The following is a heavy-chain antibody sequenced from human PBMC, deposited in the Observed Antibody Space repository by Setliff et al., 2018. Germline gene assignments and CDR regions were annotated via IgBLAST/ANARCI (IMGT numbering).Heavy chain of an antibody. D-gene: IGHD2-2*01. V-gene: IGHV5-51*01. CDR3: APKHQRASWAFDP. CDR2: IFPADADT. CDR1: RDSFTNYW. J-gene: IGHJ5*02. Sequence: GESLKISCKASRDSFTNYWIIWVRQVPGKGLEWMGMIFPADADTRYNPSFKGQVTMSLDRSITTAYLQWDSPKASDTAIYYCAPKHQRASWAFDPWGRGTLVTVSS.